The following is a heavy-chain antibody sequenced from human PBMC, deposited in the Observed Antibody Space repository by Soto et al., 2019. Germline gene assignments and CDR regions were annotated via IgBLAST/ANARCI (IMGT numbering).Heavy chain of an antibody. D-gene: IGHD6-13*01. V-gene: IGHV3-30*14. CDR1: GFTFSSYA. Sequence: VQLVESGGGVVQPGRSLRLSCAASGFTFSSYAMHWVRQAPGKGLEWVAGISYDGSNKYYADSVKGRFTISRDNSKNTLNPQMKGLRAEGTAVYYGASDRSSAGTTGWYFDSWGQGTLVTVSS. CDR3: ASDRSSAGTTGWYFDS. J-gene: IGHJ4*02. CDR2: ISYDGSNK.